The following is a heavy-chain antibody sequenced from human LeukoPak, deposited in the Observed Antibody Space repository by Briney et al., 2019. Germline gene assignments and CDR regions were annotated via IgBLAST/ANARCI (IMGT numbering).Heavy chain of an antibody. CDR1: GGSFSGYY. V-gene: IGHV4-59*08. CDR2: IYYSGST. J-gene: IGHJ6*02. D-gene: IGHD3-10*01. CDR3: ARSGGGSGSYYSRRYYYGMDV. Sequence: PSETLSLTCAVYGGSFSGYYWSWIRQPPGKGLEWIGYIYYSGSTNYNPSLKSRVTISVDTSKNQFSLKLSSVTAADTAVYYCARSGGGSGSYYSRRYYYGMDVWGQGTTVTVSS.